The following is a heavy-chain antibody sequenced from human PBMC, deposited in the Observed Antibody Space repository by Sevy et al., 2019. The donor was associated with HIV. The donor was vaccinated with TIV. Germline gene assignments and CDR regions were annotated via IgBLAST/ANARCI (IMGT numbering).Heavy chain of an antibody. CDR1: GFTFSSYS. CDR3: AREREAAAGTNKEFDY. V-gene: IGHV3-48*02. J-gene: IGHJ4*02. D-gene: IGHD6-13*01. CDR2: FSSSSSTI. Sequence: GGSLRLSCAASGFTFSSYSMNWVRQAPGKGLEWVSYFSSSSSTIYYADSVKGRFTTSSDNAKNLLYLQMNSLRDEDTAVYYCAREREAAAGTNKEFDYWGQGTLVTVSS.